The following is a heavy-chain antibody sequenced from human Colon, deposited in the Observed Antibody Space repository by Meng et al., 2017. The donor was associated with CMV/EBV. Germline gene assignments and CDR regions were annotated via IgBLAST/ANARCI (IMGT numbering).Heavy chain of an antibody. Sequence: QLRRQEWGPGLVKPSETLSLTCTVSGGSISSSSYYWGWIRQPPGKGLEWIGSIYYSGSTYYNPSLKSRVTISVDTSKNQFSLKLSSVTAADTAVYYCARAAAAGEYYFDYWGQGTLVTVSS. J-gene: IGHJ4*02. V-gene: IGHV4-39*07. CDR2: IYYSGST. CDR3: ARAAAAGEYYFDY. CDR1: GGSISSSSYY. D-gene: IGHD6-13*01.